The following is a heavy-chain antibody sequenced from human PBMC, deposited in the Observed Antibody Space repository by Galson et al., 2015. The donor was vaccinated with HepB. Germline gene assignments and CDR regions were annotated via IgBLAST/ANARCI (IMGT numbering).Heavy chain of an antibody. CDR1: GFTFSNYW. V-gene: IGHV3-7*01. CDR2: IKQDGSDK. Sequence: SLRLSCAGSGFTFSNYWMTWVRQAPGRGLEWVANIKQDGSDKYYVDSVKGRFTISRDNAKNSLYLQMNSLRAEDTAVYYCARDHIDLPGSSDSWGQGTLVTVSS. CDR3: ARDHIDLPGSSDS. J-gene: IGHJ4*02. D-gene: IGHD5-12*01.